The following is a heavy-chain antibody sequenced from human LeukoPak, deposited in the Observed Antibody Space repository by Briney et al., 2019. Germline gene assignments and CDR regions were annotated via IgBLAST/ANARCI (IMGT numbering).Heavy chain of an antibody. Sequence: SETLSLTCAVSGGSFSGYYWSWIRQPPGKGLEWIGEINHSGSTNYNPSLKSRVTISVDTSKNQFSLKLSSVTAADTAVYYCARGGLVTRGPWFDPWGQGTLVTVSS. D-gene: IGHD3/OR15-3a*01. J-gene: IGHJ5*02. CDR1: GGSFSGYY. CDR3: ARGGLVTRGPWFDP. CDR2: INHSGST. V-gene: IGHV4-34*01.